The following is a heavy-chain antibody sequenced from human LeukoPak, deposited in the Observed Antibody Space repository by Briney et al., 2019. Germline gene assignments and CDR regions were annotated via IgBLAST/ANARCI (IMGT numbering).Heavy chain of an antibody. D-gene: IGHD3-22*01. Sequence: SGPTLVKPTQTLTLTCTFSGFSLSTSGVGVGWIRQPPGKALEWFALIYWDDDKRYSPSLKSRLTITKDTSKNQVVLTMTNMDPVDTATYYCALLYYYDSSGSYFDYWGQGTLVTVSS. J-gene: IGHJ4*02. V-gene: IGHV2-5*02. CDR1: GFSLSTSGVG. CDR3: ALLYYYDSSGSYFDY. CDR2: IYWDDDK.